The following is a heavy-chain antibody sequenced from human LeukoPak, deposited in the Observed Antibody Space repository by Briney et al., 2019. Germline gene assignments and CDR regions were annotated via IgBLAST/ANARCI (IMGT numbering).Heavy chain of an antibody. CDR2: IYSTGSI. V-gene: IGHV4-4*07. Sequence: SETLSLTCIVSGRSMSDNYWSWIRQPAGKGLEWIRRIYSTGSINYSPSLKSRVTMSVDTSKNHFSLTLTSVSAADMAVYYCARGGAMTGYYDSWGQGALVTVSS. CDR1: GRSMSDNY. J-gene: IGHJ5*01. CDR3: ARGGAMTGYYDS. D-gene: IGHD3-9*01.